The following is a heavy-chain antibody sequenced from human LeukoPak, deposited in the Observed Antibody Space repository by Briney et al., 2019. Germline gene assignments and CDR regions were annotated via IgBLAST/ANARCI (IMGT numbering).Heavy chain of an antibody. V-gene: IGHV4-39*01. J-gene: IGHJ4*02. CDR3: ARHSGIGMAQLYFDY. CDR1: GGSISSSYYY. Sequence: SETLSLTCTVSGGSISSSYYYWGWIRKPPGKGLEWIGYIRYGVSTYYNPSHKSRVTISVDTSKNQFSLSLSSVTAADTAVYHCARHSGIGMAQLYFDYWGQGTLVTVSS. CDR2: IRYGVST. D-gene: IGHD1-26*01.